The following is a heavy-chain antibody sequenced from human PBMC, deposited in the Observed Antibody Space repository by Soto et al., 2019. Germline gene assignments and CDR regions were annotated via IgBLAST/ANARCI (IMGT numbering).Heavy chain of an antibody. J-gene: IGHJ4*01. D-gene: IGHD1-26*01. CDR3: ARGEQYSGRIFDY. Sequence: SQTLSLTFAITGYSVASNSAGWSWVRQSPSRGLEWLGRTYYRSKWYYEYAVSVRGRITINPDTSKDQYSLQLNSVTPEDTAVYFCARGEQYSGRIFDYWGQGTLVTVSS. CDR1: GYSVASNSAG. V-gene: IGHV6-1*01. CDR2: TYYRSKWYY.